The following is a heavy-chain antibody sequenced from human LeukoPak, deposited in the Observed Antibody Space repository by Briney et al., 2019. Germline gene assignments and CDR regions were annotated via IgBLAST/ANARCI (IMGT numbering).Heavy chain of an antibody. CDR1: GFTFDDYA. CDR3: AKDLRYCSSTSCYPPYYYYGMDV. CDR2: ISGSGYST. J-gene: IGHJ6*02. V-gene: IGHV3-23*01. D-gene: IGHD2-2*01. Sequence: GRSLRPSCAASGFTFDDYAMHWVRQAPGKGLEWVSGISGSGYSTYYADSVKGRFTISRDNSKNTLYLQMNSLRAEDTAVYYCAKDLRYCSSTSCYPPYYYYGMDVWGQGTTVTVSS.